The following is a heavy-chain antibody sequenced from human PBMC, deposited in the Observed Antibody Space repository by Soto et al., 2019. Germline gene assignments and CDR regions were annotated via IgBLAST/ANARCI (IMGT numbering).Heavy chain of an antibody. J-gene: IGHJ3*02. CDR3: ARVGLPKDIVVVVADRIDAFDI. CDR1: GYTFTSYY. Sequence: GASVKVSCKASGYTFTSYYMHWVRQAPGQGLEWMGIINPSGGSTSYAQKFQGRVTMTRDVSTSTVYMELSSLRSEDTAVYYCARVGLPKDIVVVVADRIDAFDIWGQGTMVTVSS. CDR2: INPSGGST. D-gene: IGHD2-15*01. V-gene: IGHV1-46*01.